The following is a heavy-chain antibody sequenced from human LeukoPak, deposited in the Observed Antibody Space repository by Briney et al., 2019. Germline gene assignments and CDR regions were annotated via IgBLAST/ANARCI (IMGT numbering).Heavy chain of an antibody. D-gene: IGHD4-17*01. CDR3: ARPRTTVTTPDAFDI. V-gene: IGHV5-51*01. CDR1: GYSFTSYW. CDR2: IYPGDSDT. J-gene: IGHJ3*02. Sequence: GESLKISCKGSGYSFTSYWIGWVRPLPGKGLEWMGIIYPGDSDTRYSPSFQGQVTISADKSISTAYLQWSSLKASDTAMYYCARPRTTVTTPDAFDIWGQGTMVTVSS.